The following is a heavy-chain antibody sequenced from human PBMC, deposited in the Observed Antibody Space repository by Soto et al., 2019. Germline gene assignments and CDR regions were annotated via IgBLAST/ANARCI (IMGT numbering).Heavy chain of an antibody. Sequence: QVQLVESGGGVVQPGRSLRLSCAASGFTFSSYGMHWVRQAPGKGLEWVAVIWYDGSNKYYADSVKGRFTISRDNSKNTLYLQMNSLRAEVTAVYYCARGRGYSYGYEDYWGQGTLVTVSS. CDR1: GFTFSSYG. CDR3: ARGRGYSYGYEDY. D-gene: IGHD5-18*01. CDR2: IWYDGSNK. J-gene: IGHJ4*02. V-gene: IGHV3-33*01.